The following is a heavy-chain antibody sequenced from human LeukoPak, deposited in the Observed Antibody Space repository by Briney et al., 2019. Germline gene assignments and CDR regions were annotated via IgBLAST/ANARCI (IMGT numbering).Heavy chain of an antibody. Sequence: PSETLSLTCTVSGGSISSYYWSWIRQPPGKGLEWIAYIYYSGSTNFSPSLKSRLTILVDTSKNQFSLKLSSVTAADTAVYFCARLQRVGNSGYYFDYWGQGTLVTVSS. CDR1: GGSISSYY. CDR2: IYYSGST. D-gene: IGHD3-22*01. V-gene: IGHV4-59*08. CDR3: ARLQRVGNSGYYFDY. J-gene: IGHJ4*02.